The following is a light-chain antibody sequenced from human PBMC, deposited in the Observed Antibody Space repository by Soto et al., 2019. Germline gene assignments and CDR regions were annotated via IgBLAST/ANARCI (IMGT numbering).Light chain of an antibody. Sequence: DIQMTQSPSSLSASVGDRVTITCRASQSISSYSNWYQHKPGKAPKLLIYAASSLQTGVPSRFSGSRSGTDFALTISSLQREDFATYYCQQTDTFPRTFGQGTKVEMK. CDR3: QQTDTFPRT. J-gene: IGKJ1*01. CDR2: AAS. CDR1: QSISSY. V-gene: IGKV1-39*01.